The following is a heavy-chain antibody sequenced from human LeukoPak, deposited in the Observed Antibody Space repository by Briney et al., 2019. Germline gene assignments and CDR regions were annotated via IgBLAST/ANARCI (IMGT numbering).Heavy chain of an antibody. D-gene: IGHD3-10*01. CDR1: GFTFDTYA. CDR3: AKDALRGNGIYDAFDI. CDR2: IGNTET. J-gene: IGHJ3*02. Sequence: GGSLRLSCAASGFTFDTYAMSWVRQAPGKGLEWVSTIGNTETYYADSVKGRFTISRDNRQNTVYLQVTSLRAEDTAVYFCAKDALRGNGIYDAFDIWGQGTRVTVSS. V-gene: IGHV3-23*01.